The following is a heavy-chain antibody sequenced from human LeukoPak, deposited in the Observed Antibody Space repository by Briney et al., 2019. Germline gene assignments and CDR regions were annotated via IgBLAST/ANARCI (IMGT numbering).Heavy chain of an antibody. CDR1: GGTFSSYA. CDR3: ARAGYSYGLWDAFDI. V-gene: IGHV1-69*05. Sequence: SVKVSCKASGGTFSSYAISWVRQAPGQGLEWMGGIIPIFGTANYAQKFQGRVTITTDESTSTAYMELSSLRSEDTAVYYCARAGYSYGLWDAFDIWGQGTMVTVSS. D-gene: IGHD5-18*01. J-gene: IGHJ3*02. CDR2: IIPIFGTA.